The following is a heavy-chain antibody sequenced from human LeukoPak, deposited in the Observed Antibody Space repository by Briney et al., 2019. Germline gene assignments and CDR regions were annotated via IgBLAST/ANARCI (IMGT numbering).Heavy chain of an antibody. CDR3: ARDPHDYYDSSGYYYGRFDY. V-gene: IGHV3-30*04. CDR2: ISYDGSNK. CDR1: GFTFSSYA. Sequence: PGGSLRLSCAASGFTFSSYAMHWVRQAPGKGLEWVAVISYDGSNKYYADSVKGRFTISRDNSKNTLYLQMNSLRAEDTAVYYCARDPHDYYDSSGYYYGRFDYWGQGTLVTVSS. J-gene: IGHJ4*02. D-gene: IGHD3-22*01.